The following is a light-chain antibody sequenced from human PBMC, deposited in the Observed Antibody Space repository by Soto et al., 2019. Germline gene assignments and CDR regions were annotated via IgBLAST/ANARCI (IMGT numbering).Light chain of an antibody. J-gene: IGLJ1*01. CDR2: DVS. V-gene: IGLV2-14*01. Sequence: QSVLTQPASVSASPGQSITISCTGTSSDVGGYNYVSWYQQHPGKAPKFIIYDVSNRPSGVSNRFSGSKSGNTASLTISGLQAEDEADYYCSSYTTSNTRQIVFGTGTKVTVL. CDR3: SSYTTSNTRQIV. CDR1: SSDVGGYNY.